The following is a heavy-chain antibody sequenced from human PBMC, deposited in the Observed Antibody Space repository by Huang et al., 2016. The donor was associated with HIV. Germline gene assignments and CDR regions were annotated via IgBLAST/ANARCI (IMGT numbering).Heavy chain of an antibody. CDR1: GFSLNTNKVG. D-gene: IGHD3-10*01. CDR3: AHIRNYGSGSYYSTNWYFDL. Sequence: QISLKESGPTLVKPTQTLTLTCTFSGFSLNTNKVGVGWIRQPPGKALEWLALIYWDDDKGYSPYMKSRLTITKDTSKNQVVLTMTNMDPVDTATYYGAHIRNYGSGSYYSTNWYFDLWGRGTLVTVSS. V-gene: IGHV2-5*02. J-gene: IGHJ2*01. CDR2: IYWDDDK.